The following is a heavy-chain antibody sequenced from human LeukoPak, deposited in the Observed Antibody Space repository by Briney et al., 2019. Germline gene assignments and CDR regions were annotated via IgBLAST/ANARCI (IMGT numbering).Heavy chain of an antibody. V-gene: IGHV3-23*01. Sequence: PGGSLRLSCAASGFTFSRYWMTWVRQAPGKGLEWVSLITSSGSNTYYADSVKGRFTISRDNSRGTLYLQMNSLRAEDTAVYFCAKDGDSSGYYWDSWGQGTLVTVSS. CDR2: ITSSGSNT. CDR1: GFTFSRYW. CDR3: AKDGDSSGYYWDS. D-gene: IGHD3-22*01. J-gene: IGHJ4*02.